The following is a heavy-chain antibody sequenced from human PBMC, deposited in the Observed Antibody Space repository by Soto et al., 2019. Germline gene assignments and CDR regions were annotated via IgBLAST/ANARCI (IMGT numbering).Heavy chain of an antibody. CDR2: IIPIFDTE. Sequence: QVQLVQSGAEVKKPGASVMVSCKASVGTFSSYAISWVRQAPGQGLEWMGGIIPIFDTENYAQTFHGRVTISADESTRTAYMELGSQSSDDTAVYYCAIDPVAASKYFCGMDLWGQGTTVTVSS. CDR1: VGTFSSYA. CDR3: AIDPVAASKYFCGMDL. J-gene: IGHJ6*02. V-gene: IGHV1-69*01. D-gene: IGHD4-4*01.